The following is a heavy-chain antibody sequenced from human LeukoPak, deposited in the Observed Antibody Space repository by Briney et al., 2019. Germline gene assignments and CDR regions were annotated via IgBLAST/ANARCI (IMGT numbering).Heavy chain of an antibody. CDR1: GYTFTSYG. Sequence: GASVKVSCKASGYTFTSYGISWVRQTPGQGLEWMGWISAYNGNTNYAQKLQGRVTMTTDTSTSTAYMELRSLRSDDTAVYYCAGRDLDYYDSSGYLDYWGQGTLVTVSS. CDR3: AGRDLDYYDSSGYLDY. CDR2: ISAYNGNT. V-gene: IGHV1-18*01. J-gene: IGHJ4*02. D-gene: IGHD3-22*01.